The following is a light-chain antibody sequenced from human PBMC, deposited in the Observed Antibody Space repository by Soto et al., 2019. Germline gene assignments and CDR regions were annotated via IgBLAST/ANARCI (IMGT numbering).Light chain of an antibody. Sequence: QSVLTQPASVSGTPGQSVTISCTGTGSDLGAYHYFSWYQLHASNPHLLIIIGVYHRPSGVSSRFSASNCAYTASLTISGLQAEDEAYYYCGSFTSPYFCVFGRGTKLTVL. CDR1: GSDLGAYHY. CDR3: GSFTSPYFCV. CDR2: GVY. J-gene: IGLJ3*02. V-gene: IGLV2-14*01.